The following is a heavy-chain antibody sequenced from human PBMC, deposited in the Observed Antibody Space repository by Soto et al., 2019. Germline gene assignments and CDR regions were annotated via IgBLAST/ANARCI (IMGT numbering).Heavy chain of an antibody. CDR2: IWFDGIKE. CDR3: TRASFDV. Sequence: GGSLRLSCAVTGFDFTTYAVHWVRQTPDKGLEWVAIIWFDGIKEFYAESVRGRFTISIDTSKNTVFLQMNNVRAEDTALYYCTRASFDVWGQGTKVTVSS. CDR1: GFDFTTYA. V-gene: IGHV3-33*01. J-gene: IGHJ6*02.